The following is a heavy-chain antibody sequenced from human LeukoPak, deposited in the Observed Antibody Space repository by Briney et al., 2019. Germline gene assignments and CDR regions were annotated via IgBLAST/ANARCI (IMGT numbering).Heavy chain of an antibody. D-gene: IGHD4-23*01. CDR2: IYYSGST. V-gene: IGHV4-59*01. CDR1: GGSISSYY. Sequence: SETLSLTCTVSGGSISSYYWSWLRQPPGKGLEWIGYIYYSGSTNYNPSLKSRVTISVDTSKNQFSLKLSSVTAADTAVYYCARVQAYGGKGYFDYWGQGTLVTVSS. CDR3: ARVQAYGGKGYFDY. J-gene: IGHJ4*02.